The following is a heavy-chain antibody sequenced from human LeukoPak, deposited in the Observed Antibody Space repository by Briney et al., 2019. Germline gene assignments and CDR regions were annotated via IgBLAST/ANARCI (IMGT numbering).Heavy chain of an antibody. D-gene: IGHD4-23*01. CDR1: GFTFSSYA. V-gene: IGHV3-48*04. CDR3: ARDDYGGAYNFDY. J-gene: IGHJ4*02. Sequence: QAGGSLRLSCAASGFTFSSYAMSWVRQAPGKGLEWVSYISSSGSTIYYADSVKGRFTISRDNAKNSLYLQMNSLRAEDTAVYYCARDDYGGAYNFDYWGQGTLVTVSS. CDR2: ISSSGSTI.